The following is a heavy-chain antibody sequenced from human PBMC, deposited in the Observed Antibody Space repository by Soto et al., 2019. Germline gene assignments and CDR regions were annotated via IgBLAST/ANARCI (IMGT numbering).Heavy chain of an antibody. CDR1: GLTFSSYA. Sequence: GSLRLSCAASGLTFSSYAMSRVRQAPGKGLEWVSAISGSGGSTYYADSVKGRFTISRDNSKNTLYLQMNSLRAEDTAVYYCAKDHHLYYYDSSGYYEGFDYWGQGTLVTVS. V-gene: IGHV3-23*01. CDR2: ISGSGGST. J-gene: IGHJ4*02. D-gene: IGHD3-22*01. CDR3: AKDHHLYYYDSSGYYEGFDY.